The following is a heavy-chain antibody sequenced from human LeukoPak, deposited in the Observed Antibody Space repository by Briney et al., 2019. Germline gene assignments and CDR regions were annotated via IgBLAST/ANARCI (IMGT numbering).Heavy chain of an antibody. CDR3: ARFTGYCSGTSCYPNAFDI. V-gene: IGHV4-61*02. CDR2: ISTSGST. D-gene: IGHD2-2*01. J-gene: IGHJ3*02. Sequence: PSETLSLTCTVSGYSISSGTYYWTWIRQPAGKGLEWIGRISTSGSTDYNPSLKSRVTISLDTSKNQFSLKLSSVTAADTAVFYCARFTGYCSGTSCYPNAFDIWGQGTMVTVSS. CDR1: GYSISSGTYY.